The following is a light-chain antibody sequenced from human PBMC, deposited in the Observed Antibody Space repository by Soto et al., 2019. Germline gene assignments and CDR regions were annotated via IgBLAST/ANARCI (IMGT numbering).Light chain of an antibody. CDR3: QQYYTSPQGIT. CDR1: QSVLDSSNKNNY. Sequence: VLSPSPDSLAVSRGARATINCKSSQSVLDSSNKNNYLAWYQKKSGQPPKLLIYWASTRESGVPVRFSGSGSGTDFTLTISSLQAEDVAVYYCQQYYTSPQGITFGQVTRLEI. V-gene: IGKV4-1*01. J-gene: IGKJ5*01. CDR2: WAS.